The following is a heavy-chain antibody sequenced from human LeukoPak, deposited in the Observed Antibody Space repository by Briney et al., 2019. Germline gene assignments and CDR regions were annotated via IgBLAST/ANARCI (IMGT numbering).Heavy chain of an antibody. CDR3: ARGSTMVSDY. Sequence: GGSLRLSCAASGFTFDDYGMSWVRQVAGQGLEWVSDIDWNGASTGYADSVRGRFTISRDNAKKSLYLQMNSLRAEDTALYYCARGSTMVSDYWGQGTLVTVSS. D-gene: IGHD3-10*01. CDR2: IDWNGAST. CDR1: GFTFDDYG. V-gene: IGHV3-20*04. J-gene: IGHJ4*02.